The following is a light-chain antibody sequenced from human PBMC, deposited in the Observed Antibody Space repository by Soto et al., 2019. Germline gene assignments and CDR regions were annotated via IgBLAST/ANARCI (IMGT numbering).Light chain of an antibody. Sequence: QSVLTQPPSASGTPGQRVTLSCSGSSSNIASNTVNWYQQLPGTAPKVLIYTDNQRPSGVPDRLSGSKSGTSASLAISGLQSEDEADYYWAAWDDSLYGVVFGGGTKVTVL. CDR3: AAWDDSLYGVV. V-gene: IGLV1-44*01. CDR2: TDN. J-gene: IGLJ2*01. CDR1: SSNIASNT.